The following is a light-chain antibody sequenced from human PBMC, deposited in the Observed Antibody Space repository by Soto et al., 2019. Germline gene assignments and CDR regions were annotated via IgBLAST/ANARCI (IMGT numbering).Light chain of an antibody. CDR3: QQYNNWRVP. CDR2: GAS. V-gene: IGKV3-15*01. Sequence: EIVMTQSPATLSVSPGERATLSCRASQSVSSNLAWYQQKPGQAPRLLIYGASTRATGIPARFSGSGSGTEFTLNISRLKSDEFAVYSCQQYNNWRVPLGQGTKV. J-gene: IGKJ1*01. CDR1: QSVSSN.